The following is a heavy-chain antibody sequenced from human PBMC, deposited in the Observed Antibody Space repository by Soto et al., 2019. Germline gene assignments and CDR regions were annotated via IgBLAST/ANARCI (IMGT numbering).Heavy chain of an antibody. CDR2: INHSGST. V-gene: IGHV4-34*01. CDR1: GGSFSGYY. Sequence: SETLSLTCAVYGGSFSGYYWSWIRQPPGKGLEWIGEINHSGSTNYNPSLKSRVTISVDTSKNQFSLKLSSVTAADTAVYYCAREGYYDILTGYFDYWGQGTLVTVSS. J-gene: IGHJ4*02. CDR3: AREGYYDILTGYFDY. D-gene: IGHD3-9*01.